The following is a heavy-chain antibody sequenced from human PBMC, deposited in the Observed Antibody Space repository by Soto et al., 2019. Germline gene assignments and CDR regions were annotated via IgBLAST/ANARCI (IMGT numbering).Heavy chain of an antibody. J-gene: IGHJ5*02. Sequence: SETLSLTCTVSGGSISSYYWSWIRQSAGKGLEWIGRIYSSGSTNYNPSLKSRVSMSVDTSKNQFSLKLSSVAAADTAVYYCAREAITIFGEQRFGPWGHGTLVTVSS. D-gene: IGHD3-3*01. CDR2: IYSSGST. CDR3: AREAITIFGEQRFGP. CDR1: GGSISSYY. V-gene: IGHV4-4*07.